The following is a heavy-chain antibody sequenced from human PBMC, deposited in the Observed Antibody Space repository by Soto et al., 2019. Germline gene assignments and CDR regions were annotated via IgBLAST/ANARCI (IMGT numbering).Heavy chain of an antibody. J-gene: IGHJ6*02. Sequence: EVQLVESGGGLVQPGGSLRLSCAASGFTFSSYDMHWVRQATGKGLEWVSAIGTAGDTYYPGSVKGRFTICRENAKNSLYLQMSSLRARDTEVYYCAREMRSLSVAGARGGYYYYGMDVWGQGATDTVSS. CDR3: AREMRSLSVAGARGGYYYYGMDV. CDR2: IGTAGDT. D-gene: IGHD6-19*01. V-gene: IGHV3-13*04. CDR1: GFTFSSYD.